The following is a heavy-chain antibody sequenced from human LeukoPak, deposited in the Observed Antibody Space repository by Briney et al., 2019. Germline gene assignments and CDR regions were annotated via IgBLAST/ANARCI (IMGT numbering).Heavy chain of an antibody. CDR1: GFTFSRYG. CDR3: ARDLWGDYDS. CDR2: ISYDGSNK. D-gene: IGHD2-21*01. V-gene: IGHV3-30*03. Sequence: PGGSLRLSCAASGFTFSRYGMHWVRQAPGKGLEWVAVISYDGSNKDYADSVKGLFTISRDNSRNTLSLQMNSLRPEDTGVYYCARDLWGDYDSWGQGILVTVSS. J-gene: IGHJ4*02.